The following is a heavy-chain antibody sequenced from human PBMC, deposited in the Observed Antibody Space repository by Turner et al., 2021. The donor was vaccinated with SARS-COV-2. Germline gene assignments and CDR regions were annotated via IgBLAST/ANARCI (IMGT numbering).Heavy chain of an antibody. J-gene: IGHJ3*02. V-gene: IGHV1-69*01. D-gene: IGHD2-21*01. CDR2: IIPMYDTT. CDR3: ASMEYGGDAGHAFDI. Sequence: VLLTQSGALANNPGSSVEVFCKASGGTFSSYSINWVRQAPGQGRGWMGGIIPMYDTTTYAQRFRGRVTITADESTGTTYMELTRLISGDTAIYFCASMEYGGDAGHAFDIWAQGSWVTVSS. CDR1: GGTFSSYS.